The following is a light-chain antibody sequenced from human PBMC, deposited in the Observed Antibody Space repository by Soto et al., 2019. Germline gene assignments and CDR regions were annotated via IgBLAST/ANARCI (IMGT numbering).Light chain of an antibody. CDR1: QSVTGTN. CDR2: DAV. V-gene: IGKV3-20*01. Sequence: EIVLTQSPVTLSLSPGEGATLSCRASQSVTGTNLAWYQQRAGQALRLLIYDAVRRATGIPDRLSGSGSGTDFTHTISRLEPEDFAVYYCHQYGNSLGTFGQGTNVEV. J-gene: IGKJ2*01. CDR3: HQYGNSLGT.